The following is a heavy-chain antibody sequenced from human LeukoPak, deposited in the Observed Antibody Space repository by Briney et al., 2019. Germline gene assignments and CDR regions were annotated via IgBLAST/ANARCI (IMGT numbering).Heavy chain of an antibody. J-gene: IGHJ4*02. CDR1: GGSFSGYY. CDR2: INHSGST. Sequence: PSETLSLTCAVYGGSFSGYYWSWIRQPPGKGLEWIGEINHSGSTNYNPSLKSRVTTSVDTSKNQFSLKLSSVTAADTAVYYCAGTHRNVLLWFGELFRGSFDYWGQGTLVTVSS. V-gene: IGHV4-34*01. D-gene: IGHD3-10*01. CDR3: AGTHRNVLLWFGELFRGSFDY.